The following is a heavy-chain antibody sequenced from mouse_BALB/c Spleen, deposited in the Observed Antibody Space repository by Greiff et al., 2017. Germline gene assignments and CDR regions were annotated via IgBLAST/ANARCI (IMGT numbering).Heavy chain of an antibody. D-gene: IGHD1-1*02. CDR1: GYTFTSYV. CDR3: ALWRAY. CDR2: INPYNDGT. Sequence: EVKVVESGPELVKPGASVKMSCKASGYTFTSYVMHWVKQKPGQGLEWIGYINPYNDGTKYNEKFKGKATLTSDKSSSTAYMELSSLTSEDSAVYYCALWRAYWGQGTLVTVSA. V-gene: IGHV1-14*01. J-gene: IGHJ3*01.